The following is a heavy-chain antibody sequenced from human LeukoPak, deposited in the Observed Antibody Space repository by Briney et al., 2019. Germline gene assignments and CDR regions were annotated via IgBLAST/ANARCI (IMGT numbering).Heavy chain of an antibody. Sequence: GASVKVSCKASGYTFTGYYMHWVRQAPGQGLEWMGWINPNSGGTNYAQKFQGRVTMTRDTSISTAYMELSRLRSDDTVVYYCARGAITISNAQPFDYWGQGTLVTVSS. CDR2: INPNSGGT. CDR1: GYTFTGYY. D-gene: IGHD3-3*01. CDR3: ARGAITISNAQPFDY. V-gene: IGHV1-2*02. J-gene: IGHJ4*02.